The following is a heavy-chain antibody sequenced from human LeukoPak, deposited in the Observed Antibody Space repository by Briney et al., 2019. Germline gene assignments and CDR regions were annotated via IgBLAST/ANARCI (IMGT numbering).Heavy chain of an antibody. CDR1: GGSISSYY. V-gene: IGHV4-59*12. CDR2: VYYSGST. CDR3: AREGYNAY. Sequence: SETLSLTCTVSGGSISSYYWSWIRQPPGKGLEWIGYVYYSGSTNYNPSLKSRVTMSVDTSKNQFSLRLTSVTAADTAVYYCAREGYNAYWGQGTLVTVSS. D-gene: IGHD3-10*01. J-gene: IGHJ4*02.